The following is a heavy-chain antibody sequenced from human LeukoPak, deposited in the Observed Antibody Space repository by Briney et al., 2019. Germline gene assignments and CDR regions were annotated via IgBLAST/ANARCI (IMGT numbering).Heavy chain of an antibody. J-gene: IGHJ5*02. CDR3: ARGSGSGSYWLANNWFDP. V-gene: IGHV1-69*06. CDR2: IIPIFGTA. Sequence: ASVKVSCKASGGTFSSYAISWVRQAPGQGLEWMGGIIPIFGTANYAQKFQGRVTITADKSTSTAYMELSSLRSEDTAVYYCARGSGSGSYWLANNWFDPWGQGTLVTVSS. CDR1: GGTFSSYA. D-gene: IGHD3-10*01.